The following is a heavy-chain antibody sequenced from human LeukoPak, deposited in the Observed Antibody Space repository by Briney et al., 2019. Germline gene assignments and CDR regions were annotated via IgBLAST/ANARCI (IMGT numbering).Heavy chain of an antibody. CDR2: IKQDGNEK. D-gene: IGHD1-26*01. J-gene: IGHJ4*02. V-gene: IGHV3-7*01. CDR1: GFTFTSYW. CDR3: ARDGSRIVGPPDY. Sequence: GGSLRLSCAASGFTFTSYWMSWVRQAPGKGLEWVAKIKQDGNEKYYVDSVRGRFTISRDNGKNSLYLQMNSLRAEDTAVYYCARDGSRIVGPPDYWGQGTLVTVSS.